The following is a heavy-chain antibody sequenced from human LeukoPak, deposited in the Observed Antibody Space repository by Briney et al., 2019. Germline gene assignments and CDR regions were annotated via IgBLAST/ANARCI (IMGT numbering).Heavy chain of an antibody. CDR3: AKDQRGYGRIIDY. CDR2: VCGSGGRT. Sequence: GGSLRLSCAASGFTLCIYVMRWVRQAPGKGLEWVSSVCGSGGRTYSADSVKGRFTISRDNSKNTLYLQMSSLRDEDTALYYFAKDQRGYGRIIDYWGQGTLVTISS. V-gene: IGHV3-23*01. J-gene: IGHJ4*02. D-gene: IGHD3-10*01. CDR1: GFTLCIYV.